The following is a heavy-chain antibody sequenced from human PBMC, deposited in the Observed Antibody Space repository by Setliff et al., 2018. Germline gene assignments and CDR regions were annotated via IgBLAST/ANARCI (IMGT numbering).Heavy chain of an antibody. Sequence: ASVKVSCKASGYTFTGYYMHWVRQAPGQELEWMGRIIPILGIANYAQKFQGRVTITRDRSMSTAYMELSSLRSEDTAMYYCASRSDFDWSKKTSDYYYGMEVWGQGTTVTVSS. CDR2: IIPILGIA. CDR3: ASRSDFDWSKKTSDYYYGMEV. CDR1: GYTFTGYY. V-gene: IGHV1-2*02. D-gene: IGHD3-9*01. J-gene: IGHJ6*02.